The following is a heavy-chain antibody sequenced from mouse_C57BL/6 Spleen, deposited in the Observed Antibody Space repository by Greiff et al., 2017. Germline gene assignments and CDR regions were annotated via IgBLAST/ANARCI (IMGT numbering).Heavy chain of an antibody. CDR2: ISDGGSYT. Sequence: EVKLLESGGGLVKPGGSLKLSCAASGFTFSSYAMSWARQTPEKRLERVATISDGGSYTYYPDNVKGRFTISRDNAKNNLYLQMSHLKSEDTAMYYCARPYSNDAMDYWGQGTSVTVSS. CDR3: ARPYSNDAMDY. D-gene: IGHD2-5*01. V-gene: IGHV5-4*03. J-gene: IGHJ4*01. CDR1: GFTFSSYA.